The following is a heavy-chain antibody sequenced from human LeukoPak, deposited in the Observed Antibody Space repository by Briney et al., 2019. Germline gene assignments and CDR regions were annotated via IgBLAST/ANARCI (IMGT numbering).Heavy chain of an antibody. CDR3: AREPYYYDSSGYDY. CDR2: ISYDGSNK. D-gene: IGHD3-22*01. Sequence: GGSLRLSCAASGFSLSGNYMTWVRQAPGKGLEWAAVISYDGSNKYYADSVKGRFTISRDNSKNTLYLQMNSLRAEDTAVYYCAREPYYYDSSGYDYWGQGTLVTVSS. J-gene: IGHJ4*02. V-gene: IGHV3-30-3*01. CDR1: GFSLSGNY.